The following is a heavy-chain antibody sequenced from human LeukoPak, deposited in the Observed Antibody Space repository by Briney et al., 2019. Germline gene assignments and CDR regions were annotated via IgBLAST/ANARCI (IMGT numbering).Heavy chain of an antibody. CDR3: AKPKDNSLYCFDY. CDR1: AFTFRSYA. Sequence: GGSLRLSCAASAFTFRSYAMSWVCQAGGKGLEWVPAISGSGGSTYYADSVKGRFTISRDNSKNTLYLQMSSLRAEDTAVYYCAKPKDNSLYCFDYWGQGTLVTVSS. CDR2: ISGSGGST. V-gene: IGHV3-23*01. J-gene: IGHJ4*02. D-gene: IGHD1-20*01.